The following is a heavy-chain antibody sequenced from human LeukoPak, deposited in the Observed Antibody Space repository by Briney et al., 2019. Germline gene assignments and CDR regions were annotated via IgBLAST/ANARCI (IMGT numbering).Heavy chain of an antibody. V-gene: IGHV1-2*04. CDR3: ARAEEEYYDSSGYPVYYFDY. Sequence: ASVKVSCKASGYTFTGYYMHWVRQAPGQGPEWMGWINPNSGGTNYAQRFQGWVTMTRDTSISTAYMELSRLRSDDTAVYYCARAEEEYYDSSGYPVYYFDYWGQGTLVTVSS. D-gene: IGHD3-22*01. J-gene: IGHJ4*02. CDR1: GYTFTGYY. CDR2: INPNSGGT.